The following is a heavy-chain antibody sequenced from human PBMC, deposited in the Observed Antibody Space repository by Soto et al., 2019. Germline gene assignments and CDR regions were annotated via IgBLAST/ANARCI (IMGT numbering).Heavy chain of an antibody. CDR3: ARLEYSSSSGSSYYYMDV. J-gene: IGHJ6*03. Sequence: ESLKISCKGSGYSFTSYWIGWVRQMPGKGLEWMGIIYPGDSDTRYSPSFQGQVTISADKSISTAYLQWSSLKASDTAMYYCARLEYSSSSGSSYYYMDVWGKGTTVTVSS. CDR1: GYSFTSYW. V-gene: IGHV5-51*01. CDR2: IYPGDSDT. D-gene: IGHD6-6*01.